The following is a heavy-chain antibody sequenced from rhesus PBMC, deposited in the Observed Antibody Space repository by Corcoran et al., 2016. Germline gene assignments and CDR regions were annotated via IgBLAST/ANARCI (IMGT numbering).Heavy chain of an antibody. CDR2: INGNSGST. Sequence: QVQLQESGPGLVKPSETLSLTCAVSGASIRGYWWSWIRQPPGKGLEWIGEINGNSGSTYYNPSLKSRVTISRDASKNQFSLKLSSVTAADTAVYYCARFRRNYYDSGYYNNRFDVWGPGVLVTVSS. CDR3: ARFRRNYYDSGYYNNRFDV. J-gene: IGHJ5-1*01. CDR1: GASIRGYW. D-gene: IGHD3-28*01. V-gene: IGHV4-80*01.